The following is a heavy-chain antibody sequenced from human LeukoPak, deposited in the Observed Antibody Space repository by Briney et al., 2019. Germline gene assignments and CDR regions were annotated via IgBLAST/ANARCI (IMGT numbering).Heavy chain of an antibody. D-gene: IGHD7-27*01. J-gene: IGHJ5*02. CDR2: ISSSSSTI. Sequence: GRSQRLSCAASGLTFSSYSMNWVRQAPGKWRGWVSYISSSSSTIYYADSVKGRFTISRDNAKNSLYLQMNSLRAEDTAVYYCARGAWGFDAWFDPWGQGTLVTVSS. V-gene: IGHV3-48*04. CDR3: ARGAWGFDAWFDP. CDR1: GLTFSSYS.